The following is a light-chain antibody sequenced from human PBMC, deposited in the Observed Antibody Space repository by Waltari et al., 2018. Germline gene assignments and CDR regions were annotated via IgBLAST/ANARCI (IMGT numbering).Light chain of an antibody. CDR2: QDA. Sequence: SYELTQPPSVSVSPGQTARITCSGDKLGNKYVYWYQQKAGQSPVLVVYQDAKRPSGIPGRFAGSKAGNTATLTVSGTQALDEADYYCQAWDSSTGGVFGGGTRLTVL. J-gene: IGLJ3*02. CDR3: QAWDSSTGGV. V-gene: IGLV3-1*01. CDR1: KLGNKY.